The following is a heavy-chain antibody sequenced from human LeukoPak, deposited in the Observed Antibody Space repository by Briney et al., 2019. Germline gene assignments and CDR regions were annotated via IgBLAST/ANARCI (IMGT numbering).Heavy chain of an antibody. D-gene: IGHD3-22*01. CDR3: ASNNYYDSSGYYYVDY. CDR1: GYTFTGYY. V-gene: IGHV1-2*02. J-gene: IGHJ4*02. Sequence: ASVKVSCKASGYTFTGYYMHWVRQAPGQGLEWMGWINPNSGGTNYAQKFQGGVTMTRDTSISTAYMELSRLRSDDTAVYYCASNNYYDSSGYYYVDYWGQGTLVTVSS. CDR2: INPNSGGT.